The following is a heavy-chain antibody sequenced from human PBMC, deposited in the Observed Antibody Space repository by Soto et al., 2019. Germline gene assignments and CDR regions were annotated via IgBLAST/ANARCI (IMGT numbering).Heavy chain of an antibody. J-gene: IGHJ4*02. V-gene: IGHV1-3*01. CDR3: ARSIVVVSALDY. D-gene: IGHD2-21*01. CDR2: INAGNGNT. Sequence: ASVKVSCKASGYTFTSYAMHWVRQAPGQRLEWMRWINAGNGNTKYSQKFQGRVTITRDTSASTAYMELSSLRSEDMAVYYCARSIVVVSALDYWGQGTLVTVSS. CDR1: GYTFTSYA.